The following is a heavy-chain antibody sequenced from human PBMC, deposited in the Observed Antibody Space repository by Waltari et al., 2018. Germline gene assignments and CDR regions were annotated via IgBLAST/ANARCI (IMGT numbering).Heavy chain of an antibody. V-gene: IGHV4-59*01. CDR2: IYYSGST. D-gene: IGHD5-12*01. CDR1: GGSISSYY. CDR3: ARDRDGYTMID. Sequence: QVQLQESGPGLVKPSETLSLTCTVSGGSISSYYWSWIRQPPGKGLELIGYIYYSGSTNYNPSLKSRVTISVDTSKNQFSLKLSSVTAADMAVYYCARDRDGYTMIDWGQGTLVTVSS. J-gene: IGHJ4*02.